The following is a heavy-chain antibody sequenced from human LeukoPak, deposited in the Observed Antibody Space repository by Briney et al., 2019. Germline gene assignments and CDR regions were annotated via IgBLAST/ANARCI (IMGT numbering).Heavy chain of an antibody. D-gene: IGHD2-15*01. CDR3: ASGYCSGGTCGLDH. CDR2: IRYDGSNK. CDR1: GFTFSSYG. J-gene: IGHJ4*02. V-gene: IGHV3-30*02. Sequence: GGSLRLSCAASGFTFSSYGMHWVRQAPGKGLEWVAFIRYDGSNKYYADSVKGRFTISRDNSKNTLYLQMNSLRAEDTAVYYCASGYCSGGTCGLDHWGQGTLITVSS.